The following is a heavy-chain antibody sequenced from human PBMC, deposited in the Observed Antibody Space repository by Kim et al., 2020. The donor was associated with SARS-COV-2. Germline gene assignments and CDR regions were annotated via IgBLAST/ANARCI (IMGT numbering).Heavy chain of an antibody. CDR1: GGSFSGYY. CDR2: INHSGST. V-gene: IGHV4-34*01. D-gene: IGHD3-16*01. Sequence: SETLSLTCAVYGGSFSGYYWSWIRQPPGKGLEWIGEINHSGSTNYNPSLKSRVTISVDTSKNQFFLKLSSVTAADTAVYYCARGLPGGGDIWGQGTMVTVSS. CDR3: ARGLPGGGDI. J-gene: IGHJ3*02.